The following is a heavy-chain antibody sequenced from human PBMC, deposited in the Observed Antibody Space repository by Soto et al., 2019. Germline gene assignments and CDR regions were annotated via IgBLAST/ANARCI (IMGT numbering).Heavy chain of an antibody. D-gene: IGHD1-1*01. CDR1: GASISGFY. CDR3: VRDGTKTLRDWFDP. V-gene: IGHV4-4*07. Sequence: SETLSLTCTVSGASISGFYWSWIRKSAGKGLEWIGRIYATGTTDYNPSLKSRVMVSVDTSKKQFSLKLRSVTAADTAVYYCVRDGTKTLRDWFDPWGQGISVTVSS. J-gene: IGHJ5*02. CDR2: IYATGTT.